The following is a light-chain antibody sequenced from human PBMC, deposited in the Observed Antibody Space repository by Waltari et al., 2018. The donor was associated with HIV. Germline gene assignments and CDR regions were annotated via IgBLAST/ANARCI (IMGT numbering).Light chain of an antibody. Sequence: DIVMSQSPDSLAVSLGERATINCKSSQSILSTAGNRHYLAWQQQRPGQAPNLLIYWASTRESGVPDRFSGSGSGTDFTLTINSLQAEDVAVYYCQQYYDAPYTFGQGTKLDI. J-gene: IGKJ2*01. V-gene: IGKV4-1*01. CDR3: QQYYDAPYT. CDR1: QSILSTAGNRHY. CDR2: WAS.